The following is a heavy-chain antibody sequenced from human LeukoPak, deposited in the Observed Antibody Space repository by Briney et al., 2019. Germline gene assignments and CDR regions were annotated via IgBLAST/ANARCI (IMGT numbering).Heavy chain of an antibody. CDR1: GGSFSGYY. J-gene: IGHJ4*02. CDR2: INHSGST. V-gene: IGHV4-34*01. D-gene: IGHD2-2*01. CDR3: ARHYCSSTSCSYYFDY. Sequence: SETLSLTCALYGGSFSGYYWSWIRQPPGKGLEWIGEINHSGSTNYNPSLKSRVTISVDTSKNQFSLKLSSVTAVDTAVFYCARHYCSSTSCSYYFDYWGQGTLVTVSS.